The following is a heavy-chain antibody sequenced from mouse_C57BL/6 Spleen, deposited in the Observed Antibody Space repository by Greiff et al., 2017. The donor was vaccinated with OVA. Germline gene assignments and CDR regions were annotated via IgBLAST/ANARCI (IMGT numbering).Heavy chain of an antibody. J-gene: IGHJ3*01. D-gene: IGHD2-4*01. V-gene: IGHV5-2*01. CDR3: ARHYDYDDGPWFAY. CDR2: INSDGGST. CDR1: EYEFPSHD. Sequence: EVMLVESGGGLVQPGESLTLSCESNEYEFPSHDMSWVRKTPEKRLELVAAINSDGGSTYYPDTMERRFIISRDNTKKTLYLQMSSLRSEDTALYYCARHYDYDDGPWFAYWGQGTLVTVSA.